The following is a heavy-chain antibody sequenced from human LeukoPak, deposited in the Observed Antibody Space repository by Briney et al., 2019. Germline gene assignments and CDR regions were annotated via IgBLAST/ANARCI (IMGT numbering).Heavy chain of an antibody. CDR1: GSTFSSYS. V-gene: IGHV3-48*01. J-gene: IGHJ6*03. D-gene: IGHD2-21*01. Sequence: GGSLRLSCAASGSTFSSYSMNWVRQAPGKGLEWVSYISSSSSTIYYADSVKGRFTISRDNAKNSLYLQMNSLRAEDTAVYYCARVHIVKIGYYDYYMDVWGKRTTVTVSS. CDR3: ARVHIVKIGYYDYYMDV. CDR2: ISSSSSTI.